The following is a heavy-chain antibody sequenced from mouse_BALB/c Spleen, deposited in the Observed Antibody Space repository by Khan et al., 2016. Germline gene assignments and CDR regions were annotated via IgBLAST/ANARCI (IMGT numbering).Heavy chain of an antibody. CDR1: GYTFTDYT. CDR2: SNPNTGGT. J-gene: IGHJ3*01. V-gene: IGHV1-18*01. CDR3: VRGRFAY. Sequence: VRLQQSGPELVRPGTSVKISCKTSGYTFTDYTIYWVKQGHGKSLEWIGRSNPNTGGTSYNQTFTDKATLTLDKSSSQASMDLRSLTPEDPAVYYCVRGRFAYWGQGTLVTVSA.